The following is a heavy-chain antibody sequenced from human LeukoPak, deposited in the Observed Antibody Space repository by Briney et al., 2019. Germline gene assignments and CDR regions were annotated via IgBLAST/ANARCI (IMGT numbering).Heavy chain of an antibody. CDR1: GGSISSYY. Sequence: SETLSLTCTVSGGSISSYYWGWIRQPPGKGLEWIGYIYYSGSTNYNPSLKSRVTISVDTSKNQFSLKLRSVTAADTAVYLCARLGRVAGWFDSWGQGTLVTVSS. J-gene: IGHJ5*01. CDR2: IYYSGST. CDR3: ARLGRVAGWFDS. V-gene: IGHV4-59*01. D-gene: IGHD3-10*01.